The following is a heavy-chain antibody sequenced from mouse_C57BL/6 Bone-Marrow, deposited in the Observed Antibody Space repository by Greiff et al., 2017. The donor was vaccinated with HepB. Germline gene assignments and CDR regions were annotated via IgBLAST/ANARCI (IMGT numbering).Heavy chain of an antibody. CDR3: ARDYYGSSYWYFDV. CDR1: GFTFSDYG. CDR2: ISSGSSTI. J-gene: IGHJ1*03. V-gene: IGHV5-17*01. D-gene: IGHD1-1*01. Sequence: EVKLVESGGGLVKPGGSLKLSCAASGFTFSDYGMHWVRQAPEKGLEWVAYISSGSSTIYYADKVKGRFTISRDNAKNTLFLQMTSLRSEDTAMYYCARDYYGSSYWYFDVWGTGTTVTVSS.